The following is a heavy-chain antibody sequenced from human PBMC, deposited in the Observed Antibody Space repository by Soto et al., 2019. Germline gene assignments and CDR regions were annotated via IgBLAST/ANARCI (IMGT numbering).Heavy chain of an antibody. CDR1: GGTFSSYA. J-gene: IGHJ6*02. CDR3: ARGNYDILTGHPTRPQYYYYGMDV. CDR2: IIPIFGTA. Sequence: SVKVSCKASGGTFSSYAISWVRQAPGQGLEWMGGIIPIFGTANYAQKFQGRVTITADESTSTAYMELSSLRSEDTAVYYCARGNYDILTGHPTRPQYYYYGMDVWGQGTTVTVSS. V-gene: IGHV1-69*13. D-gene: IGHD3-9*01.